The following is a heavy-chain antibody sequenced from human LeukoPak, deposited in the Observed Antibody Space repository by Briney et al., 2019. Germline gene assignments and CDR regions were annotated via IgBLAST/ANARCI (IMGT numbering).Heavy chain of an antibody. D-gene: IGHD4-17*01. V-gene: IGHV4-39*01. J-gene: IGHJ3*02. CDR2: IYYSGAT. Sequence: PSETLSLTCTVSGGSISSSSYYWGWIRQPPGKGLEWIGTIYYSGATYYKPSLKGRVTISIDTSKNEFSLKLSSVTAADTAVYSCARYLYGDYGAFDIWGQGTKVTVSS. CDR3: ARYLYGDYGAFDI. CDR1: GGSISSSSYY.